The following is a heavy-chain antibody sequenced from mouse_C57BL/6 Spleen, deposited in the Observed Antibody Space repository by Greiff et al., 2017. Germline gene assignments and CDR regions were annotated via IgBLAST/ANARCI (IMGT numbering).Heavy chain of an antibody. CDR1: GYAFTNYL. CDR3: ARKEAY. J-gene: IGHJ3*01. CDR2: INPGSGGT. Sequence: QVQLQQSGAELVRPGTSVKVSCKASGYAFTNYLIEWVKQRPGQGLEWIGVINPGSGGTNYNEKVKGKATLTADKSSSTAYMQLSSLTSEDSAVYFCARKEAYWGQGTLVTVSA. V-gene: IGHV1-54*01.